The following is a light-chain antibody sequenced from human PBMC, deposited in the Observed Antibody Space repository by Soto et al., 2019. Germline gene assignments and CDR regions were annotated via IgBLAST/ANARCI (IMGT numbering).Light chain of an antibody. CDR2: DAC. V-gene: IGKV3-11*01. CDR3: QQRSNWPLT. CDR1: QSISIY. Sequence: EIVLTQSPATLSLSPGERATLSCRASQSISIYLAWYQQKPGQPPRVLIYDACNRATGIPARFSGSGSGTDFTLTISSLEPEDFAVYYCQQRSNWPLTFGGGTRVEIK. J-gene: IGKJ4*01.